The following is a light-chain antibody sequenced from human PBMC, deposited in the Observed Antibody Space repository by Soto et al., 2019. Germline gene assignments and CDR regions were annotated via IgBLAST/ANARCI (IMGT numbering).Light chain of an antibody. V-gene: IGLV2-14*03. J-gene: IGLJ3*02. CDR2: DVS. Sequence: QSALTQPASVSGSPGQSITISCTGTSSDVGGYNYVSWYQQHPGNAPKLMIYDVSNRPSGVSNRFSGFKSGSTASLTISGLQPEDEAHYHCSSYTTSGAVVFGGGTKLTVL. CDR1: SSDVGGYNY. CDR3: SSYTTSGAVV.